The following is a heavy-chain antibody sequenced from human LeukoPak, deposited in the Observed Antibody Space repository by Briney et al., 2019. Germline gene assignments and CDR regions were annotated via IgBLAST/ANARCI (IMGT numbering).Heavy chain of an antibody. CDR3: ARYYGSGSPPFDC. CDR1: GFIFSSYA. CDR2: ISSDSSYI. V-gene: IGHV3-21*01. J-gene: IGHJ4*02. D-gene: IGHD3-10*01. Sequence: PGGSLRLSCAASGFIFSSYAMNWVRQAPGKGLGWVSSISSDSSYIYYAVSLKGRFTVSRDNAKNSLYLQMNSLRAEDTAVYYCARYYGSGSPPFDCWGQGTLVTVSS.